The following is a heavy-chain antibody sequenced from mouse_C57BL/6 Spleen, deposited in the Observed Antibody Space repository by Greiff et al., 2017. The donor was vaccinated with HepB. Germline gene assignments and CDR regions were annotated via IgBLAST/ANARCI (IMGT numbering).Heavy chain of an antibody. Sequence: EVKLVESGGGLVKPGGSLKLSCAASGFTFSDYGMHWVRQAPEKGLEWVAYISSGSSTIYYADTVKGRFTISRDNAKNTLFLQMTSLRSEDTAMYYCARGIYYDYGGAYWGQGTLVTVSA. CDR3: ARGIYYDYGGAY. CDR2: ISSGSSTI. D-gene: IGHD2-4*01. J-gene: IGHJ3*01. V-gene: IGHV5-17*01. CDR1: GFTFSDYG.